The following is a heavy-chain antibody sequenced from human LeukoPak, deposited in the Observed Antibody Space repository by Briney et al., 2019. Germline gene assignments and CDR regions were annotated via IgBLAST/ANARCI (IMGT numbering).Heavy chain of an antibody. V-gene: IGHV3-21*01. D-gene: IGHD3-22*01. Sequence: GGSLRLSCAASGFSFSSYSMHWVRQAPGKGLEWVSSISDSSSYIYYADSVKGRFTISRDNAKNSLYLRMNSLRAEDTAMYYCASPALGQVTMKPWGQGTLVTVSS. CDR1: GFSFSSYS. J-gene: IGHJ5*02. CDR2: ISDSSSYI. CDR3: ASPALGQVTMKP.